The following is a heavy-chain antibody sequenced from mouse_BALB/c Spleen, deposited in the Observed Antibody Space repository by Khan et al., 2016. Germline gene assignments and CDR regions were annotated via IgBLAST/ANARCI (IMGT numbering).Heavy chain of an antibody. D-gene: IGHD2-1*01. J-gene: IGHJ2*01. Sequence: QVQLQQSGAELAKPGASVKMSCKASGYTFTSYWMHWVKQRPGQGLEWIGYINPSTGYTEYNQKFKDKATLTADKSSSTAYMQLSSLTSEDSAVYYCARRDGNLDYWGQGTTLTVSS. CDR3: ARRDGNLDY. CDR1: GYTFTSYW. CDR2: INPSTGYT. V-gene: IGHV1-7*01.